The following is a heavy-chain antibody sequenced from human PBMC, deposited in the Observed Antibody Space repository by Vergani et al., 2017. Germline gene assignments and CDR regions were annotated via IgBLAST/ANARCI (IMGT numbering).Heavy chain of an antibody. CDR1: GGSFSGYY. J-gene: IGHJ4*02. Sequence: QVQLQQWGAGLLKPSETLSLTCAVYGGSFSGYYWSWIRQPPGKGLEWIGEINYSVSTNYNPSLKSRVTISVDTSKNQFSLKLSSVTAADTAVYYCARGLVYYYDSSGYLYWGQGTLVTVSS. D-gene: IGHD3-22*01. CDR3: ARGLVYYYDSSGYLY. CDR2: INYSVST. V-gene: IGHV4-34*01.